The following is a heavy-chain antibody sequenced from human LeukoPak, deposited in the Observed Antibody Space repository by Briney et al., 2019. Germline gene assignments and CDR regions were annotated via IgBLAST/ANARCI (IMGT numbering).Heavy chain of an antibody. J-gene: IGHJ4*02. D-gene: IGHD3-10*01. V-gene: IGHV1-69*02. Sequence: SVKVSCKASGGTFSSYTISWVRQAPGQGLEWMGRIIPILGIANYAQKFQGRVTITADKSTSTAYMELSSLRYEDTAVYYCARAEKEVRGVSLDYWGQGTLVTVSS. CDR3: ARAEKEVRGVSLDY. CDR1: GGTFSSYT. CDR2: IIPILGIA.